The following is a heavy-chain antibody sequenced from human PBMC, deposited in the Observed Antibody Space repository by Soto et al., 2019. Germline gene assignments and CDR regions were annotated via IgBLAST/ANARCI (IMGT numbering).Heavy chain of an antibody. V-gene: IGHV1-18*01. CDR1: GYAFTTYG. Sequence: QVHLVQSGAEVKKPGASVKVSCQGSGYAFTTYGITWVRQTPGQGLEWRGWISVHNGNSTYAQKLQGRVTVTRDTSTSTAYMELRSLRYDDTAVYYCARGRYGDYWGQGALVTVSS. D-gene: IGHD1-1*01. CDR3: ARGRYGDY. CDR2: ISVHNGNS. J-gene: IGHJ4*02.